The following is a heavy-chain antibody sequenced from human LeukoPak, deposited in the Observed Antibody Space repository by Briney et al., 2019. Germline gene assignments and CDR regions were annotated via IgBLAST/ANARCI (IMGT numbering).Heavy chain of an antibody. Sequence: SETLSLTCTVSGGSISTTSDYWGWIRQPPGKGLEWIGSIYYGGSTFYNSSLERRVSMSVDMSTNQFSLKLTSVIAADTAVYYCVRQRADYYYYYMDVWGEGTMVTVS. CDR1: GGSISTTSDY. CDR3: VRQRADYYYYYMDV. V-gene: IGHV4-39*01. J-gene: IGHJ6*03. CDR2: IYYGGST.